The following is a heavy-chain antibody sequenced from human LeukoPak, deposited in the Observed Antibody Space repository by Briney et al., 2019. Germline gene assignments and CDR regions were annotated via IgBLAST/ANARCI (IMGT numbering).Heavy chain of an antibody. J-gene: IGHJ4*02. CDR3: TMHYYDSSGYLFFDY. Sequence: GGSLRLSCAASGFSFSSHVMHWVRQAPGKGLEWVARIKSKTDGGTTDYAAPVKGRFTISRDDSKNTLYLQMNSLKTEDTAVHYCTMHYYDSSGYLFFDYWGQGTLVTVSS. CDR1: GFSFSSHV. V-gene: IGHV3-15*01. CDR2: IKSKTDGGTT. D-gene: IGHD3-22*01.